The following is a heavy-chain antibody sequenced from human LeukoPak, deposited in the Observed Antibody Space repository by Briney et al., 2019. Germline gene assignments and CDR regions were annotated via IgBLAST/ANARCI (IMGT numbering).Heavy chain of an antibody. Sequence: GASVKVSCKASGYTFTSYYMHWVRQAPGQGLEWMGIINPSGGSTSYAQKFQGRVIMTRDTSASTVYMELSSLRSEDTAVYYCARTILTGDPHDYWGREPWSPSPQ. J-gene: IGHJ4*02. V-gene: IGHV1-46*01. CDR2: INPSGGST. CDR3: ARTILTGDPHDY. D-gene: IGHD7-27*01. CDR1: GYTFTSYY.